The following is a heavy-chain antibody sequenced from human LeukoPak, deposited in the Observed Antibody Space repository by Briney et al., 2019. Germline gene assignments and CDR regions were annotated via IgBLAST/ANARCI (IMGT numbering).Heavy chain of an antibody. J-gene: IGHJ3*01. D-gene: IGHD6-13*01. V-gene: IGHV3-23*01. CDR3: ANNRYSSRWRGAFDV. Sequence: GGSLRLSCAASGFTFTSYAMSWVRQAPGKGLEWVSAISGSGGSTYHADSVKGRFTISRDNSKNTLYLQMNSLRAEDTAVYYCANNRYSSRWRGAFDVWGQGTMVTVSS. CDR1: GFTFTSYA. CDR2: ISGSGGST.